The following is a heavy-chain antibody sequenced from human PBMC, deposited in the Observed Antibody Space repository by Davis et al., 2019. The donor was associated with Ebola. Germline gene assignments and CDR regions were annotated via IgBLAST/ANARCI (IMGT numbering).Heavy chain of an antibody. CDR1: GYTFTGYY. J-gene: IGHJ6*02. D-gene: IGHD6-25*01. CDR2: INPNSGGT. V-gene: IGHV1-2*04. CDR3: ARSLAIAAGMDV. Sequence: PSVKVSCKASGYTFTGYYMHWVRQAPGQGLEWMGWINPNSGGTNYAQKFQGWVTMTRDTSISTAYMELSRLRSDDTAVYYCARSLAIAAGMDVWGQGTTVTVSS.